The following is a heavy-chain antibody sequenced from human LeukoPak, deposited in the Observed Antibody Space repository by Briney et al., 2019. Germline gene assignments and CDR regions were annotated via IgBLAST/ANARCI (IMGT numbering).Heavy chain of an antibody. CDR1: GFTFSSYA. V-gene: IGHV3-21*06. Sequence: PGGSLRLSCAASGFTFSSYAMSWVRQAPGKGLEWVSSISRTGEKVYYADSLKGRFTMSRDNAKNSLYLQMNSLRADDSAVYYCTRAITATGTESWGQGVQVTVSS. CDR3: TRAITATGTES. J-gene: IGHJ5*02. D-gene: IGHD6-13*01. CDR2: ISRTGEKV.